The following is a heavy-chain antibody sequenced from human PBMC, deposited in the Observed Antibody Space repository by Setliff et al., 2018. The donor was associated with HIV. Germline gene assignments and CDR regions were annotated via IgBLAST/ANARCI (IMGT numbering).Heavy chain of an antibody. CDR3: ARVQTMAVAGTQYYYMDV. Sequence: ASVKVSCKASGYTFTNYGISWVRQAPGQGLEWMGWISVYSGNTNYAQKFQGRVSIARDTSASTAYMELSSLRSEDTAVYYCARVQTMAVAGTQYYYMDVWGKGTTVTVSS. D-gene: IGHD6-19*01. CDR1: GYTFTNYG. J-gene: IGHJ6*03. V-gene: IGHV1-18*01. CDR2: ISVYSGNT.